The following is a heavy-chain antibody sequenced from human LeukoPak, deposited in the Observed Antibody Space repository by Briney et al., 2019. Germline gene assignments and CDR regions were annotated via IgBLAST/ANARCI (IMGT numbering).Heavy chain of an antibody. D-gene: IGHD3-10*01. Sequence: GGSLRLSCAASGFTVSSNYMSWVRQAPGNGLEWVSVIYSGGSTYYADSVKGRFTISRDNSKNTLYLQMNSLRAEDTAVYYCARDMGSFGMDVWGKGTTVTVSS. CDR3: ARDMGSFGMDV. J-gene: IGHJ6*04. CDR1: GFTVSSNY. CDR2: IYSGGST. V-gene: IGHV3-53*01.